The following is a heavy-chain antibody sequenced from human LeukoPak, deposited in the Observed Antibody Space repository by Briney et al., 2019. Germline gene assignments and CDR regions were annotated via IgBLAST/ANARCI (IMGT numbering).Heavy chain of an antibody. CDR1: GFPFSDFN. CDR3: ARVRPGSSGSYYRTS. CDR2: ITSGGGVK. J-gene: IGHJ4*02. D-gene: IGHD3-22*01. Sequence: GGSLRLSCVGAGFPFSDFNMSWIRQAPGKGLEWVSYITSGGGVKYYADSVKGRFSISRDDSKNSVFLQMNGLRVEDTAVYYCARVRPGSSGSYYRTSWGQGTLVTVSS. V-gene: IGHV3-11*04.